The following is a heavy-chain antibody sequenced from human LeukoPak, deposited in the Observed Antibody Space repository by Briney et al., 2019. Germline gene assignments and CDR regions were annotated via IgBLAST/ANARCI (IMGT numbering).Heavy chain of an antibody. CDR2: ISPYTGNT. Sequence: GASVKVSCKASGYTFTSYYMHWVRQAPGQGLEWMGWISPYTGNTNYTQKFQGRVTMTTDTSTSTAYMELRSLRSDDTAMYYCARNYYDSSGYFAFDYWGQGTLVTVSS. V-gene: IGHV1-18*04. J-gene: IGHJ4*02. CDR3: ARNYYDSSGYFAFDY. CDR1: GYTFTSYY. D-gene: IGHD3-22*01.